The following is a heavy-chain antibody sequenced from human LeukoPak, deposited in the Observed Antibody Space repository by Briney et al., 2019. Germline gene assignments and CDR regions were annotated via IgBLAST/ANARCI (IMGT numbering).Heavy chain of an antibody. Sequence: GASVKVSCKASGYTFTSYGISWVRQAPGQGLEWMGWINPNSGGTNYAQKFQGRVTMTRDTSFSTAYMELSRLRSDDTAVYYCARPPMVRGVSWFDPWGQGTLVTVSS. J-gene: IGHJ5*02. CDR2: INPNSGGT. CDR1: GYTFTSYG. D-gene: IGHD3-10*01. V-gene: IGHV1-2*02. CDR3: ARPPMVRGVSWFDP.